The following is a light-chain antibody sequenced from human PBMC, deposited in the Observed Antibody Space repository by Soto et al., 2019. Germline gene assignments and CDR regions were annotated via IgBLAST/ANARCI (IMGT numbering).Light chain of an antibody. CDR3: VEAALLPPA. CDR1: QGLAHSDGNTY. V-gene: IGKV2-24*01. Sequence: DFVLTQTPLSLNATLGQPASISCKSSQGLAHSDGNTYLSWLQQRPGQPPRLLIYKTSNRFSGVPERFSGSGAGTDFTLKISKVEAEDGGVYYCVEAALLPPAFGHGTKVEIK. J-gene: IGKJ1*01. CDR2: KTS.